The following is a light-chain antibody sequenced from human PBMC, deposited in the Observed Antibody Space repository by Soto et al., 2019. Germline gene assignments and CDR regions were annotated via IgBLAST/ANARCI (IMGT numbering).Light chain of an antibody. CDR2: DVN. Sequence: QSALTQPASVSGSPGQSITLSCTGTSSDIGGYDYVSWYQRHPGKAPKLIIYDVNNRPSGVSNRFSGSKSGNTASLTISGLQAADEADSYCTSYASGSSHVVFGGGTKLTVL. CDR1: SSDIGGYDY. J-gene: IGLJ2*01. V-gene: IGLV2-14*01. CDR3: TSYASGSSHVV.